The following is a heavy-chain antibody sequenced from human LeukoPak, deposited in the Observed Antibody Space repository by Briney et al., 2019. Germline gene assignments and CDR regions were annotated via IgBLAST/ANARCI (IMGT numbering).Heavy chain of an antibody. J-gene: IGHJ4*02. CDR2: VSHSGST. V-gene: IGHV4-39*07. CDR1: GGSVSNTNYY. D-gene: IGHD3-10*01. Sequence: SETLSLTCTVSGGSVSNTNYYWAWIRQPPGKGLEWIGSVSHSGSTNYNPSLKSRVTMSVDTSKNQFSLKLSSVTAADTAVYYCARGPMVRAGEGLDYWGQGTLVTVSS. CDR3: ARGPMVRAGEGLDY.